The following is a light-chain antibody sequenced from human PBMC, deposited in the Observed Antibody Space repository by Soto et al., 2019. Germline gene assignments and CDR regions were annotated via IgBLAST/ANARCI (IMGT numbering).Light chain of an antibody. CDR1: SSDVGAHNF. V-gene: IGLV2-8*01. CDR2: EVS. CDR3: SSYAGSNNYV. J-gene: IGLJ1*01. Sequence: QSVLTQPPSAYGVHRRAGTIFCTETSSDVGAHNFVSWHQQHPGKAPKLMVYEVSKRPSGVPDRFSGSRSGNTASLTVSGLQAEDEADYYCSSYAGSNNYVFGAG.